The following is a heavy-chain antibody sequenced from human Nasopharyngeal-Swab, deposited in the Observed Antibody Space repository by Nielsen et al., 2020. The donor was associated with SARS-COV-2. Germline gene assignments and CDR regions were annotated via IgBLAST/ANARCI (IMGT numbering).Heavy chain of an antibody. CDR3: AKEGATGWFDP. V-gene: IGHV4-61*01. CDR1: GASLTSNTYY. Sequence: SETLSLTCSVSGASLTSNTYYWAWIRQPPGKGLEWIGYISHNSGTSYNPSLKSRVTMFMDTSKNQFSLRLRSVTAADTAVYYCAKEGATGWFDPWGQGTLVTVSS. J-gene: IGHJ5*02. CDR2: ISHNSGT.